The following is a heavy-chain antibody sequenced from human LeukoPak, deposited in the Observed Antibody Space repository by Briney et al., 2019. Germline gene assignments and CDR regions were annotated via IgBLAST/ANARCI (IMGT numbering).Heavy chain of an antibody. CDR3: ARDGVWRSSWYYSAFPDY. D-gene: IGHD6-13*01. Sequence: QTGGPLRLSCAASGFTFSSYEMKWLRQAPGRGLEGVAYISRSGSTIYYADSVKGRFTISRDNAKNSLYLQMNSLRAEDTAVYYCARDGVWRSSWYYSAFPDYWGQGTLVTVSS. CDR1: GFTFSSYE. CDR2: ISRSGSTI. J-gene: IGHJ4*02. V-gene: IGHV3-48*03.